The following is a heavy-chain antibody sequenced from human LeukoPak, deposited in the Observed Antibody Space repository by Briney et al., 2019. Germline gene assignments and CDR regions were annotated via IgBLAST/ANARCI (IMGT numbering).Heavy chain of an antibody. Sequence: SETLSLTCTASGGSISTYYWSWIRQPPGKGLEWIGYIYYSGSTNYNPSLKSRATVSVDTSKNQFSLKLSSVTAADTAVYYCARGVTYTRGAFDIWGQGTMVTVSS. CDR1: GGSISTYY. D-gene: IGHD3-10*01. V-gene: IGHV4-59*01. J-gene: IGHJ3*02. CDR2: IYYSGST. CDR3: ARGVTYTRGAFDI.